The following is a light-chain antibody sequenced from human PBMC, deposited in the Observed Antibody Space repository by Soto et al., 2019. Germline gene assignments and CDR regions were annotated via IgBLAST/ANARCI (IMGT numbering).Light chain of an antibody. CDR1: SSNVGSYNL. V-gene: IGLV2-23*01. CDR3: CSNAGSDTMI. Sequence: QSALTQPASVSGSPGQSITISCTGTSSNVGSYNLVSWYQQHPGEAPKLMIYEASKRPSGVSNRFSGSKSGNTASLTISGLQAEDEADYYCCSNAGSDTMIFGGGTKVTVL. J-gene: IGLJ2*01. CDR2: EAS.